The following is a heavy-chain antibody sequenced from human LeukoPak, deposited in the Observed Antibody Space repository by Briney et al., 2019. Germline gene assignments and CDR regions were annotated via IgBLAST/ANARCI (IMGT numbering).Heavy chain of an antibody. CDR2: ISYSGGTT. Sequence: GGSLRLSCASSGFTFTSYAVSWVRQAPGKGLEWVSTISYSGGTTYHTDSVKGRFTISRDISKNTVYLQMNSLKAEDTAVYYCARVERGSLFDYWGQGTLVIVSS. D-gene: IGHD3-10*01. V-gene: IGHV3-23*01. J-gene: IGHJ4*02. CDR3: ARVERGSLFDY. CDR1: GFTFTSYA.